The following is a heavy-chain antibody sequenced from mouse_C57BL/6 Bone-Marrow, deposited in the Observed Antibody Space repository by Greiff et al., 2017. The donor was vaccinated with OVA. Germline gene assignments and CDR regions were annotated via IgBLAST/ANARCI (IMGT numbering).Heavy chain of an antibody. CDR1: GFTFSSYG. CDR3: ARRGTYYFDY. D-gene: IGHD3-3*01. CDR2: ISSGGSYT. J-gene: IGHJ2*01. V-gene: IGHV5-6*02. Sequence: DVKLVESGGDLVKPGGSLKLSCAASGFTFSSYGMSWVRQTPDKRLEWVATISSGGSYTYYPDSVKGRFTISRDNAKNTLYLQMSSLKSEDTAMYYCARRGTYYFDYWDQGTTLTVSS.